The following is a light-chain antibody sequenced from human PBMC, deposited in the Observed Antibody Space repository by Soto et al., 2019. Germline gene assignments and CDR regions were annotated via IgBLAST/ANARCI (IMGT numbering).Light chain of an antibody. V-gene: IGKV3-20*01. J-gene: IGKJ4*01. CDR1: QSVRSNY. CDR3: QKYGSTPLT. CDR2: DAS. Sequence: EIVLTQSPDTLSLSPGERATLSCRASQSVRSNYLAWYQQKPGQAPRFLIYDASSRATGIPDRFSGSGSGTDFTLTISRLEPEDFAVYYCQKYGSTPLTFGGGTKV.